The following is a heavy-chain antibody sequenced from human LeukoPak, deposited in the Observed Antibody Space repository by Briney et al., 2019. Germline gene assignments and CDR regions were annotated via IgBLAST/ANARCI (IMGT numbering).Heavy chain of an antibody. Sequence: PSETLSLTCTVSGGSISSSSYYWGWIRQPPGKGLEWIGSIYYSGSTYYNPSLKSRVTISVDTSKNQFSLKLSSVTAADTAVYYCARDLPDRWRGGNAQFDYWGQGTLVTVSS. V-gene: IGHV4-39*07. J-gene: IGHJ4*02. CDR2: IYYSGST. CDR3: ARDLPDRWRGGNAQFDY. D-gene: IGHD4-23*01. CDR1: GGSISSSSYY.